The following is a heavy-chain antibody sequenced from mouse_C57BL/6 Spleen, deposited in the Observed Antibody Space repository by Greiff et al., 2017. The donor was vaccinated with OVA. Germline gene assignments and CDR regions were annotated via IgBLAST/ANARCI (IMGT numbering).Heavy chain of an antibody. CDR2: IYPGDGDT. J-gene: IGHJ1*03. V-gene: IGHV1-82*01. Sequence: QVQLQQSGPELVKPGASVKISCKASGYAFSSSWMNWVKQRPGKGLEWIGRIYPGDGDTNYNGKFKGKATLTADKSSSTAYMQLSSLTSEDSAVYFCSYGNHWYFDVWGTGTTVTVSS. CDR3: SYGNHWYFDV. D-gene: IGHD2-1*01. CDR1: GYAFSSSW.